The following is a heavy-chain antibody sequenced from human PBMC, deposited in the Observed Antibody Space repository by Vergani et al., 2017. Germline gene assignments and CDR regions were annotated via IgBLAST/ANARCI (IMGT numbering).Heavy chain of an antibody. CDR1: GFTFSSYW. V-gene: IGHV3-7*01. CDR3: ARDIVATLVYYYYGMDV. J-gene: IGHJ6*02. D-gene: IGHD5-12*01. CDR2: IKQDGSEK. Sequence: EVQLVESGGGLVQPGGSLRLSCAASGFTFSSYWMSWVRQAPGKGLEWVANIKQDGSEKYYVDSVKGRFTISRDNAKNSLYLQMNSLRAEDTAVYYCARDIVATLVYYYYGMDVWGQGTTVTVSS.